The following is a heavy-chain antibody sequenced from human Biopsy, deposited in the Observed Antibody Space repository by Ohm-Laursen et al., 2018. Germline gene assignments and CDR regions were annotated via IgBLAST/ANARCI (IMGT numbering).Heavy chain of an antibody. CDR1: GFTFSHAW. CDR3: THPYDASDDFFDI. V-gene: IGHV3-15*01. CDR2: IKNEIDGGTT. D-gene: IGHD3-22*01. Sequence: SLRLSCAASGFTFSHAWMSWVRQAPGKGLEWVGRIKNEIDGGTTDYAAPVKGRFTILRDDSKNMLFLQMDSLKTEDTAVYYCTHPYDASDDFFDIWGQGTVVTASS. J-gene: IGHJ3*02.